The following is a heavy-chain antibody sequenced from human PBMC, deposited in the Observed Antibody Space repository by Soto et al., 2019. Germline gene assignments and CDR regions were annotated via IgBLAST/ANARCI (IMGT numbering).Heavy chain of an antibody. D-gene: IGHD3-22*01. CDR1: GFTFSSYP. Sequence: SLRLSCAASGFTFSSYPMHWVRQPPGKGLEWVATFSYDGSNEYYADSVKGRFTISRDNSKNILNLQMSSLRAEDTAVYYRARGLYYYDARGSSFDFWGQGTLVTVSS. V-gene: IGHV3-30-3*01. CDR2: FSYDGSNE. J-gene: IGHJ4*02. CDR3: ARGLYYYDARGSSFDF.